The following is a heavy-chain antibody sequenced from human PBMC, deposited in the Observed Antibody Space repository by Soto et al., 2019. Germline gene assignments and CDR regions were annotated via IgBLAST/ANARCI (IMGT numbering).Heavy chain of an antibody. CDR3: ARGRGYSYGPYYFDY. Sequence: SETLSLTCTVSGGSISSEGYYWSGFRHLPGKGLEWIGDIYYSGTTYHNPSLRSRLTISGDASKNQFSLKLSSVTAADTALYYCARGRGYSYGPYYFDYWGQGTLVTVSS. D-gene: IGHD5-18*01. J-gene: IGHJ4*02. CDR2: IYYSGTT. V-gene: IGHV4-31*03. CDR1: GGSISSEGYY.